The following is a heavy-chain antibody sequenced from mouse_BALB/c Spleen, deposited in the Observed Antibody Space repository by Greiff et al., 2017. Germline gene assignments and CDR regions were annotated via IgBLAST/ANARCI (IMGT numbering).Heavy chain of an antibody. CDR2: INSNGGST. J-gene: IGHJ4*01. CDR1: GFTFSSYG. Sequence: DVKLVESGGGLVQPGGSLKLSCAASGFTFSSYGMSWVRQTPDKRLELVATINSNGGSTYYPDSVKGRFTISRDNAKNTLYLQMSSLKSEDTAMYYCARDSMISYAMDYWGQGTSVTVSS. V-gene: IGHV5-6-3*01. CDR3: ARDSMISYAMDY. D-gene: IGHD2-10*02.